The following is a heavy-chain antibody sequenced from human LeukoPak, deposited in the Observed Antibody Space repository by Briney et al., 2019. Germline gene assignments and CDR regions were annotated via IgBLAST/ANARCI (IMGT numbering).Heavy chain of an antibody. CDR2: INSDGNST. Sequence: GGSLRLSCAASGFTFSSYWMHWVRQAPGKGLVWVSRINSDGNSTSYADSVKGRFTISRDNAKNTLYLQMNSLRAEDTAVYYCARGTGYSSGWYNWFDPWGQGTLVTVSS. J-gene: IGHJ5*02. CDR1: GFTFSSYW. D-gene: IGHD6-19*01. CDR3: ARGTGYSSGWYNWFDP. V-gene: IGHV3-74*01.